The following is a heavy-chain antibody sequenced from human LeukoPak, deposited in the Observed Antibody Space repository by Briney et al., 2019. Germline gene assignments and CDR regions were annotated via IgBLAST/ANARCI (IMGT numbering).Heavy chain of an antibody. CDR3: ARRGVGPTRLYYFDY. V-gene: IGHV4-39*02. CDR1: GASISSTTFY. Sequence: SETLSLTCTVSGASISSTTFYWGWIRQPPGNGLEWIGTIYYSGSTYYNPSLKSRVTISVDASKNHFSLRLSSVTAADTAVYYCARRGVGPTRLYYFDYWGQGTLVTVSS. D-gene: IGHD1-26*01. J-gene: IGHJ4*02. CDR2: IYYSGST.